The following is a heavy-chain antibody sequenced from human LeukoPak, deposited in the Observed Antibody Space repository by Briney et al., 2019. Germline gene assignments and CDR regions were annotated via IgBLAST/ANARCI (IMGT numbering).Heavy chain of an antibody. Sequence: GASVKVSCKASGYTFTSYGISWVRQAPGQGLEWMGWISAYNGNTNYAQKLQGRVTMTTDTSTSTAFMELRSLRSDDTAVYYCARSGHRRYYYASGPDYWGQGTLVTVSS. CDR2: ISAYNGNT. V-gene: IGHV1-18*01. CDR1: GYTFTSYG. J-gene: IGHJ4*02. D-gene: IGHD3-10*01. CDR3: ARSGHRRYYYASGPDY.